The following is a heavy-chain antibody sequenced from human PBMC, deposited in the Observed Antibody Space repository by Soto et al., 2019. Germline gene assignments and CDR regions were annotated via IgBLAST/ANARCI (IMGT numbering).Heavy chain of an antibody. J-gene: IGHJ6*03. CDR1: GGSISSYY. CDR3: ARSGGYEDYYYYMDV. V-gene: IGHV4-59*01. D-gene: IGHD5-12*01. Sequence: SETLSLTCTSSGGSISSYYWSWIRQPPGKGLEWIGYIYYSGSTNYNPSLKSRVTISVDTSKNQFSLKLSSVTAADTAVYYCARSGGYEDYYYYMDVWGKGTTVTVS. CDR2: IYYSGST.